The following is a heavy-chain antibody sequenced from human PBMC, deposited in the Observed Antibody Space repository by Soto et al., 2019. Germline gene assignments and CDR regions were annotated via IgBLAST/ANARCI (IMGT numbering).Heavy chain of an antibody. V-gene: IGHV3-33*01. J-gene: IGHJ6*02. CDR2: IWYDGSNK. CDR1: GFTFSSYG. Sequence: GGSLRLSCAASGFTFSSYGMHWVRQAPGKGLEWVAVIWYDGSNKYYADSVKGRFTISRDNSKNTLYLQMNSLRAEDTAVYYCARGQDYYDILTGPPPGMDVWGQGTTVTVSS. D-gene: IGHD3-9*01. CDR3: ARGQDYYDILTGPPPGMDV.